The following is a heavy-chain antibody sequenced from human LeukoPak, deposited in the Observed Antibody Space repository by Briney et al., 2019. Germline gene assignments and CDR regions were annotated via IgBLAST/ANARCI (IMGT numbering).Heavy chain of an antibody. D-gene: IGHD2-2*01. J-gene: IGHJ2*01. Sequence: SETLSLTCTVSGGSVSGSYWNWVRQPAEKGLEWIGRIYTSGSTNYNPSLKSRVTMSVDTSKNQFSLKLSSVTAADTAVYYCARDALYCSSSSCYRYWYFDLWGRGTLVTVSS. V-gene: IGHV4-4*07. CDR3: ARDALYCSSSSCYRYWYFDL. CDR2: IYTSGST. CDR1: GGSVSGSY.